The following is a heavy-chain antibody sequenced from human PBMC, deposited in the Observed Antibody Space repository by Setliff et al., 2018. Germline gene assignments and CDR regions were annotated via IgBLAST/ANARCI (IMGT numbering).Heavy chain of an antibody. J-gene: IGHJ4*02. CDR2: MNPNSGNT. CDR3: ARAPAYVGNLMVVVTTEGYYFDS. D-gene: IGHD3-22*01. CDR1: GYTFTSYD. Sequence: GASVKVSCKASGYTFTSYDINWVRQATGQGLEWMGWMNPNSGNTGYAQKLHGRVTMTRNTSISTAYMELNSLRSEDTAVYFCARAPAYVGNLMVVVTTEGYYFDSWGQGTLVTVSS. V-gene: IGHV1-8*01.